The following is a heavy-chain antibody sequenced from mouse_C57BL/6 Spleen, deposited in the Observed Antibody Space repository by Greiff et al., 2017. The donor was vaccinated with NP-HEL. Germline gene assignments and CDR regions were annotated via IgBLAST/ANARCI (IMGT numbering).Heavy chain of an antibody. CDR1: GYSFTSYY. D-gene: IGHD3-1*01. J-gene: IGHJ2*01. CDR2: IYPGSGNT. Sequence: QVQLQQSGPELVKPGASVKISCKASGYSFTSYYIHWVKQRPGQGLEWIGWIYPGSGNTKYNEKFKGKATLTADTSSSTAYMQLSSLTSEDSAVYYCARSGYEYYFDYWGQGTTLTVSS. V-gene: IGHV1-66*01. CDR3: ARSGYEYYFDY.